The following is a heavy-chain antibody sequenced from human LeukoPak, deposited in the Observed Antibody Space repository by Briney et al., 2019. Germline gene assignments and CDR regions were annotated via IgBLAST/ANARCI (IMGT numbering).Heavy chain of an antibody. D-gene: IGHD7-27*01. CDR2: TYSSGST. J-gene: IGHJ4*02. CDR3: ARGLGIGKDYFDC. V-gene: IGHV4-61*02. CDR1: GGSINSGSYY. Sequence: SETLSLTCTVSGGSINSGSYYWSWIRQPAGKGLEWIGRTYSSGSTNYNPSLKGRVTISVDTSKNQFSLNLSSVTAADTAVYYCARGLGIGKDYFDCWGQGTLVTVS.